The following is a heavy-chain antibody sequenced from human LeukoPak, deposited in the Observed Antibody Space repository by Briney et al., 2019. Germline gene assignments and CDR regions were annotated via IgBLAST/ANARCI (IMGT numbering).Heavy chain of an antibody. CDR2: IDPSDSYT. J-gene: IGHJ3*02. D-gene: IGHD3-16*01. Sequence: GESLKISCKGSGYSFTNYWISWVGQMPGKGLEWMGRIDPSDSYTNYSPSFQGHLTISADKSISTAYLQWSSLKASDTAMYYCARALRITFGGGRGAFDIWGQGTMVTVSS. CDR3: ARALRITFGGGRGAFDI. CDR1: GYSFTNYW. V-gene: IGHV5-10-1*01.